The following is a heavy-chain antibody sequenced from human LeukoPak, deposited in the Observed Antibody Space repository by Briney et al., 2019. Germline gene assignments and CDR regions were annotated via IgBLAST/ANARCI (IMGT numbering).Heavy chain of an antibody. CDR2: ISYDGSNK. CDR3: AREEQWLVQPLDY. J-gene: IGHJ4*02. D-gene: IGHD6-19*01. V-gene: IGHV3-30-3*01. Sequence: GGSLRLSCAASGFTFSSYAMHWVRQAPGKGLEWVAVISYDGSNKYYADSVKGRFTISRDNSKNTLYLQMNSLRAEDTAVYYCAREEQWLVQPLDYWGQGTLVTVSS. CDR1: GFTFSSYA.